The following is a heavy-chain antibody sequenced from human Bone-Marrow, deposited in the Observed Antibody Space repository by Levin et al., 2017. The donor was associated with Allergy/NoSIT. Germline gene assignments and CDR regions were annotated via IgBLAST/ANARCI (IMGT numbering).Heavy chain of an antibody. CDR1: GFTVSSHY. CDR2: IYSSGST. V-gene: IGHV3-53*01. J-gene: IGHJ3*01. D-gene: IGHD2/OR15-2a*01. Sequence: GESLKISCAASGFTVSSHYMTWVRQAPGKGLQWVSVIYSSGSTYYADSVKGRFTLSSDNAKNTLYLQMNGLTAKDHATYYCARVAIVILQSTNSFDLWGQGTMVTVSS. CDR3: ARVAIVILQSTNSFDL.